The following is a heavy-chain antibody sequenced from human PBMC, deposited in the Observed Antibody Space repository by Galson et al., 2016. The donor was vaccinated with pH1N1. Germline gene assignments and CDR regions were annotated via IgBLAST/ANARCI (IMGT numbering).Heavy chain of an antibody. V-gene: IGHV3-48*03. J-gene: IGHJ4*02. Sequence: SLRLSCAASGLAFNYYNMNWARLAPGRGLEWVSSISLSSATIKYADSVRGRFTVSRDNAKNTLYLQMNSLRAEDTAVYFCARATHGDDFWSGYAFDFWGQGTLITVSS. D-gene: IGHD3-3*01. CDR3: ARATHGDDFWSGYAFDF. CDR1: GLAFNYYN. CDR2: ISLSSATI.